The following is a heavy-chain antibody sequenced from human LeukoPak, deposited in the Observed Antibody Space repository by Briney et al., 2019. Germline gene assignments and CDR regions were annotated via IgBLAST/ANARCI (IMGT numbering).Heavy chain of an antibody. CDR3: AKVVTSGTYFDY. D-gene: IGHD2-21*02. J-gene: IGHJ4*02. V-gene: IGHV3-53*01. Sequence: GGSLRLSCAVSGFTVSSNYMSWVRQAPGKGLERVSVLYSGGSTYYADSVKGRFTISRDNSKNTLYLQMNSLRAEDTAVYYCAKVVTSGTYFDYWGQGTLVTVSS. CDR2: LYSGGST. CDR1: GFTVSSNY.